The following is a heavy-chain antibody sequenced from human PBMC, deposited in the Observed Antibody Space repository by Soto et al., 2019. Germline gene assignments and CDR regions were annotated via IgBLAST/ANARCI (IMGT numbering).Heavy chain of an antibody. Sequence: ASVKVSCKASGYTFTGYYMHGVRQAPGQRLERRGWINPNRGGTNYAQKFQSSDTMTRDTAISTAYMELSRLRSDDTAVYCCARPDCGGECYSGEYFQHWGQGPLVTVS. D-gene: IGHD2-21*01. CDR3: ARPDCGGECYSGEYFQH. CDR2: INPNRGGT. J-gene: IGHJ1*01. CDR1: GYTFTGYY. V-gene: IGHV1-2*02.